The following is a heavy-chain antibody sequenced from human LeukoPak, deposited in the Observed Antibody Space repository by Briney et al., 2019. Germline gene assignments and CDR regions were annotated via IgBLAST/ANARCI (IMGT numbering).Heavy chain of an antibody. Sequence: PGRSLRLSCAASGFTFSDCIMNWVRQAPGKGLEWVASISRNSTYIHYADSVKGRFTISRDNARNSLFLQMNSLRAEDTAIYYCARDEGYYFDSWGQGTQVTVSS. CDR1: GFTFSDCI. CDR3: ARDEGYYFDS. CDR2: ISRNSTYI. J-gene: IGHJ4*02. V-gene: IGHV3-21*01.